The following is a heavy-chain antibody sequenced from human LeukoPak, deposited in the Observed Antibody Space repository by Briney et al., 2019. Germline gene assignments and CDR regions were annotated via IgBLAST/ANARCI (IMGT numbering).Heavy chain of an antibody. V-gene: IGHV3-23*01. D-gene: IGHD3-3*01. Sequence: PGGSLRLSCAASGFPFSSYAMNWVRQAPGKGLEWVSVIAGSDGFTQYADSVKGRFTISRDNSMNTLYLQMNNVRAEDAAIYFCARRGSEWNSYFYPMDVWGQGTTVTVSS. CDR2: IAGSDGFT. CDR3: ARRGSEWNSYFYPMDV. CDR1: GFPFSSYA. J-gene: IGHJ6*02.